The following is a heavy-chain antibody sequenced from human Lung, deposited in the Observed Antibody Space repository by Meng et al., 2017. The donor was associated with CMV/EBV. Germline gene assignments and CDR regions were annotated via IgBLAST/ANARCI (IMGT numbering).Heavy chain of an antibody. Sequence: ASXXVSXKASGDTPTADFMFWVRQAPGQGLEWMGWINSHSGATQYAQKFQGRVTMTRDTSISTVYMDLSSPRSDDTADYYCLTYTSSSHSFGPWGQGTLVTVSS. CDR1: GDTPTADF. V-gene: IGHV1-2*02. D-gene: IGHD6-6*01. J-gene: IGHJ5*02. CDR2: INSHSGAT. CDR3: LTYTSSSHSFGP.